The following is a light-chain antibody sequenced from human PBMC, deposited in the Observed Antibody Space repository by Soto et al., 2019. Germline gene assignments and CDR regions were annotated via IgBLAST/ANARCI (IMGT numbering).Light chain of an antibody. Sequence: EIVMTQSPATLSVSPGERATLSCRASQSINSNLAWYQQKPGQTPRLLIYGASTRATGIPARFSGSGSGTDFTLTISSLQSEDFAVYYRQQYNNWWTFGQGTKVEIK. V-gene: IGKV3-15*01. CDR1: QSINSN. CDR3: QQYNNWWT. J-gene: IGKJ1*01. CDR2: GAS.